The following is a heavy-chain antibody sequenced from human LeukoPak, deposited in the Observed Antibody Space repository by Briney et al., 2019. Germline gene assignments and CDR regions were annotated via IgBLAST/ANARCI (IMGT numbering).Heavy chain of an antibody. D-gene: IGHD2-8*01. CDR3: ARGDLVYYFDY. J-gene: IGHJ4*02. Sequence: GASVKVSCKASGGTFISYAISWVRQAPGQGLEWMGGIIPIFGTANYAQKFQGRVTITADESTTTAYMELSSLRSEDTAVYYCARGDLVYYFDYWGQGTLVTVSS. CDR1: GGTFISYA. CDR2: IIPIFGTA. V-gene: IGHV1-69*13.